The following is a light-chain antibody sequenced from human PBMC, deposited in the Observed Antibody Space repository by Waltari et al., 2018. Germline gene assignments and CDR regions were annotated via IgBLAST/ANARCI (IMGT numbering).Light chain of an antibody. CDR2: SND. CDR3: ATWDDSLGGPV. V-gene: IGLV1-44*01. Sequence: QSVLTQPPSASGTPGQRVTIPCSGGPSNIGRNHVQSYQHLPGTAPKLLIHSNDERPSGVPDRFSGSKSGTSASLAISGLQSEDEVDYFCATWDDSLGGPVFGGGTKLTVL. J-gene: IGLJ3*02. CDR1: PSNIGRNH.